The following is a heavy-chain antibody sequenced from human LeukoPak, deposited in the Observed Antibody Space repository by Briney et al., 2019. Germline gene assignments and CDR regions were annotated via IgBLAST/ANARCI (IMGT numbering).Heavy chain of an antibody. V-gene: IGHV4-30-4*01. J-gene: IGHJ5*02. D-gene: IGHD6-19*01. CDR1: GGSINSGDYY. Sequence: SETLSLTCTVSGGSINSGDYYWSWIRQPPGKGLEWIGYIHFSGSTYYNPSLKSRVTISVETSKKQVSLKVVSVTAADTAVYYCARAAIAVAPETNRFDPWGQGTLVTVSS. CDR2: IHFSGST. CDR3: ARAAIAVAPETNRFDP.